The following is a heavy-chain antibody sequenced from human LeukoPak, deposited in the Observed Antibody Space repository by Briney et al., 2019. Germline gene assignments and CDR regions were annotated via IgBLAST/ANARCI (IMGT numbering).Heavy chain of an antibody. CDR3: ARAHGDSDWFDP. Sequence: SETLSLTCSVSGGSIRSGYYYWSWIRQHPGKGLEWIGYIYYSGSTYYNPSLKSRVTMSVDTSKNQFSLKLSSVTAADTAVYYCARAHGDSDWFDPWGQGTLVTVSS. CDR1: GGSIRSGYYY. J-gene: IGHJ5*02. V-gene: IGHV4-31*03. D-gene: IGHD4-17*01. CDR2: IYYSGST.